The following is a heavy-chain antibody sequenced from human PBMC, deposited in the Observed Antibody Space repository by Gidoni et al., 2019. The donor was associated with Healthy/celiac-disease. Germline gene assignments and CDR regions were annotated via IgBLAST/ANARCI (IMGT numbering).Heavy chain of an antibody. V-gene: IGHV1-69*01. CDR1: GGTFSSYA. D-gene: IGHD2-15*01. J-gene: IGHJ4*02. CDR3: ARVYCSGGSCYSGFDY. CDR2: IIPIFGTA. Sequence: QVQLVQSGAEVKKPGSSVKVSCKASGGTFSSYAISWVRQAPGQGLEWMGGIIPIFGTANYAQKFQGRVTITADESKSTAYMELSSLRSEDTAVYYCARVYCSGGSCYSGFDYWGQGTLVTVSS.